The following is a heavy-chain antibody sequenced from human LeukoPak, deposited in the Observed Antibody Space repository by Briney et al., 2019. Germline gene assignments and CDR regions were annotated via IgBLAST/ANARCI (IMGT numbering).Heavy chain of an antibody. CDR2: ISWNSGSI. CDR1: GFTLDDYA. Sequence: PGGSLRLSCAASGFTLDDYAMHWVRQAPGKGLEWVSGISWNSGSIGYADSVKGRFTISRDNAKNSLYLQMNSLRAEDTALYYCAKAHCSGGSCSIDYWGQGTLVTVSS. CDR3: AKAHCSGGSCSIDY. D-gene: IGHD2-15*01. V-gene: IGHV3-9*01. J-gene: IGHJ4*02.